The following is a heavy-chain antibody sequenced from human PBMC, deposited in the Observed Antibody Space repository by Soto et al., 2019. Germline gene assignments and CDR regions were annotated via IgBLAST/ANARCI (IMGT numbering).Heavy chain of an antibody. CDR1: GGSFSGYY. CDR3: ARARRFPITMVRGVLTNWFDP. V-gene: IGHV4-34*01. Sequence: SETLSLTCAVYGGSFSGYYWSWIRQPPGKGLEWIGEINHSGSTNYNPSLKSRVTISVDTSRNQFSLKLSSVTAADTAVYYCARARRFPITMVRGVLTNWFDPWGQGTLVTAPQ. CDR2: INHSGST. D-gene: IGHD3-10*01. J-gene: IGHJ5*02.